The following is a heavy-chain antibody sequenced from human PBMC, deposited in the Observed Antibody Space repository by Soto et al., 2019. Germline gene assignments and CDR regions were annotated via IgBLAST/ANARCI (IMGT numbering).Heavy chain of an antibody. CDR1: GGTFSSYT. Sequence: QVQLVQSGAEVKKPGSSVKVSCKASGGTFSSYTISWVRQAPGQGLEWMGRIIPILGIANYAQKFQGRVTITADKYTSTAYMELSSLRSEDTAVYYCAREGQLLACDYWGQGTLVTVYS. V-gene: IGHV1-69*08. CDR3: AREGQLLACDY. CDR2: IIPILGIA. J-gene: IGHJ4*02. D-gene: IGHD6-6*01.